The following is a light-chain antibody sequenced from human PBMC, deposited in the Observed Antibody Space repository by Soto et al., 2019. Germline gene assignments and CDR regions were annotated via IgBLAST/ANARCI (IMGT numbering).Light chain of an antibody. V-gene: IGKV1-5*03. Sequence: DIQMTKSPSTLSGSLGDRFTITCLASQTISSWLAWYQQKPGKAPKLLIYKASTLKSGVPSRFSGSGSGTEFTLTITSLQPDDFATYYCQQYNSYPWTFGQGTKVDIK. CDR2: KAS. CDR1: QTISSW. CDR3: QQYNSYPWT. J-gene: IGKJ1*01.